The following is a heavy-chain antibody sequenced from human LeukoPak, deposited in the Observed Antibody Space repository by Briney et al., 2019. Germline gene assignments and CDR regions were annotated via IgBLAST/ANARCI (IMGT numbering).Heavy chain of an antibody. CDR1: GFTFSSYW. CDR3: AKDRVDGSGSQFDS. J-gene: IGHJ4*02. CDR2: INSDGSST. D-gene: IGHD3-10*01. V-gene: IGHV3-74*01. Sequence: HPGGSLRLSCAASGFTFSSYWMHWVRQAPGKGLVWVSRINSDGSSTSYADSVKGRFTISRDNSKNTLYLQINSLRADDTAVYYCAKDRVDGSGSQFDSWGQGSLVIVSS.